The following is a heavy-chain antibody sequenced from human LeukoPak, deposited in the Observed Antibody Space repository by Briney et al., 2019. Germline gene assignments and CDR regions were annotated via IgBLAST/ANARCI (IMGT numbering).Heavy chain of an antibody. CDR1: GYTFTSNY. V-gene: IGHV1-8*02. CDR3: RRGGEMATINY. J-gene: IGHJ4*02. CDR2: MNPDSANT. D-gene: IGHD5-24*01. Sequence: ASVTVSCKASGYTFTSNYIHWVRQAPGQGLEWMGWMNPDSANTGFAQKFQGRLTLTRNTSTRAAYMELSSLTSEDTAVYYCRRGGEMATINYWGQGTLVTVSS.